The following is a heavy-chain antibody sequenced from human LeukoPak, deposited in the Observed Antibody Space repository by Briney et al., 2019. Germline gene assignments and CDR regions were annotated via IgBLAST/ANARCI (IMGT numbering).Heavy chain of an antibody. J-gene: IGHJ4*02. CDR2: INHSGST. Sequence: PSETLSLTCTVSGGSISSGDYYWSWIRQPPGKGLEWIGEINHSGSTNYNPSLKSRVTISVDTSKNQFSLKLSSVTAADTAVYYCARGRNIDYWGQGTLVTVSS. CDR3: ARGRNIDY. CDR1: GGSISSGDYY. V-gene: IGHV4-39*07.